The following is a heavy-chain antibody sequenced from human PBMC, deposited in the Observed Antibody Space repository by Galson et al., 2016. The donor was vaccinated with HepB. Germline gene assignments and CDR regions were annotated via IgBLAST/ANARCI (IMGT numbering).Heavy chain of an antibody. CDR3: AKASGSHARYYFDR. D-gene: IGHD3-3*01. Sequence: SLRLSCATSGFTFDDYIMHWVRQTPATGLEWVSLINWDGRTTYYADSVQGRFTISRDNNRTSLPLHMNSLKSEDTALYYCAKASGSHARYYFDRWGQGTQVAVSA. CDR2: INWDGRTT. J-gene: IGHJ4*02. V-gene: IGHV3-43*01. CDR1: GFTFDDYI.